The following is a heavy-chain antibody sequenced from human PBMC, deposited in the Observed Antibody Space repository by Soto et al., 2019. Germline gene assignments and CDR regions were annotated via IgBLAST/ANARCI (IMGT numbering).Heavy chain of an antibody. Sequence: QVQLVQSGAEVKKPGASVKVSCKASGYTFTSYYMHWVRQAPGQGLEWMGIINPSGGSTSYAQKFQGGVTMTRDTSTSTVYMELSSLRSEDTAVYYCARVKITMVRGVIRTANWFDPWGQGTLVTVSS. CDR3: ARVKITMVRGVIRTANWFDP. J-gene: IGHJ5*02. D-gene: IGHD3-10*01. CDR1: GYTFTSYY. CDR2: INPSGGST. V-gene: IGHV1-46*03.